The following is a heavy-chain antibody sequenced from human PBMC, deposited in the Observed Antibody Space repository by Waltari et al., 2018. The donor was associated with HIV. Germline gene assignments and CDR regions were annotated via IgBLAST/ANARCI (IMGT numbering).Heavy chain of an antibody. CDR1: GFPFTNHG. CDR3: AKDDSTGSSGYYPFHY. CDR2: ISGSGGST. V-gene: IGHV3-23*04. D-gene: IGHD3-22*01. Sequence: EVQLVESGGGLVQPGGSLRLSCAGLGFPFTNHGIHWVRQAPGKGLELVSAISGSGGSTYYADSVKGRFTISRDNSKNTLYLQMNSLRAEDTAVYYCAKDDSTGSSGYYPFHYWGQGTLITVSS. J-gene: IGHJ4*02.